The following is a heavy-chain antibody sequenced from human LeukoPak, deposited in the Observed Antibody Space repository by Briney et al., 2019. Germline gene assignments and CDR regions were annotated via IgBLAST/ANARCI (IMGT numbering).Heavy chain of an antibody. CDR2: ISGSGGST. CDR1: GFTFSSHA. J-gene: IGHJ5*02. Sequence: PGGSLRLSCAASGFTFSSHAMSWVRQAPGKGLEWVSAISGSGGSTYYADSVKGRFTISRDNSKNTLYLQMNSLRAEDTAVYYCAKGGIVVVPAAIGPYNWFDPWGQGTLVTVSS. D-gene: IGHD2-2*01. V-gene: IGHV3-23*01. CDR3: AKGGIVVVPAAIGPYNWFDP.